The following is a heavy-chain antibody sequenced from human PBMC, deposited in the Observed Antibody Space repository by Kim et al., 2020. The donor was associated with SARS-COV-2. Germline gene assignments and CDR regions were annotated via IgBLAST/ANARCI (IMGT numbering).Heavy chain of an antibody. CDR1: EITFKTYG. J-gene: IGHJ6*01. Sequence: GGSLRLSCAASEITFKTYGVHWVRQAPGKGLEWAALISYDGSNKYYADSVKGRFSISRDNSKDTLYLQMSSLRAEDTAVYYCARDFRPGNFYYYGMDVWG. V-gene: IGHV3-33*05. CDR2: ISYDGSNK. CDR3: ARDFRPGNFYYYGMDV.